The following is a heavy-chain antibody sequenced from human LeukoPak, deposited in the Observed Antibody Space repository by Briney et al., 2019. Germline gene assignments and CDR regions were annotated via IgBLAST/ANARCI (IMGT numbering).Heavy chain of an antibody. Sequence: GGSLRLSCAASGFIFSTYGMHWVRQAPGKGLEWVAFIQFDGSDKYYADSVKGRFTISRDNSKNTLYLQMNSLRPEDTSVYYCAKDQQLQPFHYWGQGTLVTVSS. CDR2: IQFDGSDK. D-gene: IGHD4-11*01. V-gene: IGHV3-30*02. J-gene: IGHJ4*02. CDR3: AKDQQLQPFHY. CDR1: GFIFSTYG.